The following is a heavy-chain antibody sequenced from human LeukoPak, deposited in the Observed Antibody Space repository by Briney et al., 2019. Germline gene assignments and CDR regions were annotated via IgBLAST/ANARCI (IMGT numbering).Heavy chain of an antibody. Sequence: PGGSLRLSCAASGFTFSDYYMTWIRQAPGKGLEWVSYISSSGSTIYYADSVKGRFTMSRDNAENSLYLQMNSLRAEDTAVYYGARAPQDYDSVWGSYPDCWGQGTLVTVSS. CDR3: ARAPQDYDSVWGSYPDC. D-gene: IGHD3-16*02. CDR1: GFTFSDYY. CDR2: ISSSGSTI. V-gene: IGHV3-11*01. J-gene: IGHJ4*02.